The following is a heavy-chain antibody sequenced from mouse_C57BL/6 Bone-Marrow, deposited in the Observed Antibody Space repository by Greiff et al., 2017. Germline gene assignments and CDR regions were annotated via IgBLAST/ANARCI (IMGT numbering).Heavy chain of an antibody. V-gene: IGHV5-9-1*02. D-gene: IGHD1-2*01. CDR2: ISSGGDYI. CDR1: GFTFSSYA. Sequence: EVKLVESGEGLVKPGGSLKLSCAASGFTFSSYAMSWVRQTPEKRLEWVAYISSGGDYIYYADTVKGRFIISRDNARNTLYLQMSSLKAEDTAMYYCTRDARTTARRRFAYWGQGTLVTVSA. J-gene: IGHJ3*01. CDR3: TRDARTTARRRFAY.